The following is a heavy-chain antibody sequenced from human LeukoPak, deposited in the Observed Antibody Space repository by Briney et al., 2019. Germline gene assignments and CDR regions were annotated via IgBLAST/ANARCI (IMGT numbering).Heavy chain of an antibody. V-gene: IGHV3-15*01. J-gene: IGHJ6*03. D-gene: IGHD3-16*02. CDR3: TTEPLRLRLGELSFLARYYYYYYMDV. Sequence: KAGGSLRLSCAASGFTFSNAWMSWVRQAPGKGLEWVGRIKSKTDGGTTDYAAPVNGRFTISRDDSKNTLYLQMNSLKTEDTAVYYCTTEPLRLRLGELSFLARYYYYYYMDVWGKGTTVTVSS. CDR2: IKSKTDGGTT. CDR1: GFTFSNAW.